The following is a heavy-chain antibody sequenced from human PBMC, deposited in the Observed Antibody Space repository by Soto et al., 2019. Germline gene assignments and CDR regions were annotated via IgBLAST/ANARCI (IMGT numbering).Heavy chain of an antibody. CDR3: ARDPFSRFGELVPDYFDY. V-gene: IGHV1-18*01. CDR1: GYTFTSYG. D-gene: IGHD3-10*01. CDR2: ISAYNGNT. J-gene: IGHJ4*02. Sequence: ASVKVSCKASGYTFTSYGISWVRQAPGQGLEWMGWISAYNGNTNYAQKLQGRVTMTTDTSTSTAYMELRSLRSDDTAVYYCARDPFSRFGELVPDYFDYWGQGTLVTVSS.